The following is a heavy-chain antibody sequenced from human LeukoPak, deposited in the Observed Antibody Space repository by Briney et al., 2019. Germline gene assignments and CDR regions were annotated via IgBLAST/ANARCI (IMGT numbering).Heavy chain of an antibody. D-gene: IGHD4-23*01. V-gene: IGHV5-51*01. CDR3: ARGPVKGAVEKFDH. J-gene: IGHJ4*02. CDR2: IYPDDSET. CDR1: GYSFNNYW. Sequence: GESLKISCKGSGYSFNNYWIGWVRQMPGKGLEWMGIIYPDDSETTYSPPFQGHVTMSADKSSSTAYLQWSSLKASDSAMYYCARGPVKGAVEKFDHWGQGTLVTVSS.